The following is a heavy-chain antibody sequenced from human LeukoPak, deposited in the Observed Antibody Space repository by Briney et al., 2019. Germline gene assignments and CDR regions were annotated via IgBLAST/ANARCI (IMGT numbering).Heavy chain of an antibody. CDR1: GYTFTSYG. CDR2: ISAYNGNT. Sequence: ASVKVSCKASGYTFTSYGIRWVREAPGQGLEWMGWISAYNGNTNYAQKLQGRVTMTTDTSTSTAYMELRSLRSDDTAVYYCARDRGSSSWYRWFDPWGQGTLVTVSS. V-gene: IGHV1-18*01. CDR3: ARDRGSSSWYRWFDP. J-gene: IGHJ5*02. D-gene: IGHD6-13*01.